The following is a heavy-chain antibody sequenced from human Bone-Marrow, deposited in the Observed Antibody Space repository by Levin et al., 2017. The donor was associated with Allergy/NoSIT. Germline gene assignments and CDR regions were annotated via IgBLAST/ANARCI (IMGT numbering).Heavy chain of an antibody. CDR1: GYTFTGYY. Sequence: ASVKVSCKASGYTFTGYYMHWVRQAPGQGLEWMGRINPNSGGTNYAQKFQGRVTMTRDTSISTAYMELSRLRSDDTAVYYCARDDSPYCSGGSCYVGVYYFDYWGQGTLVTVSS. V-gene: IGHV1-2*06. D-gene: IGHD2-15*01. J-gene: IGHJ4*02. CDR2: INPNSGGT. CDR3: ARDDSPYCSGGSCYVGVYYFDY.